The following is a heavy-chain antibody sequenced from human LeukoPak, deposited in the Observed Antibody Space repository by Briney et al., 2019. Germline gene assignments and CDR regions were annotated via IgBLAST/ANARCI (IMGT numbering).Heavy chain of an antibody. Sequence: ASAKVSCKASGYTVTSYYMHWVRQAPGQGLEWMAILNPSGGSSNYTQKFQGRATLTRATSTGTVYMELSSLRSEDTAVYYCASVYKHGMDVWGQGTTVIVSS. D-gene: IGHD5-24*01. J-gene: IGHJ6*02. CDR1: GYTVTSYY. V-gene: IGHV1-46*01. CDR2: LNPSGGSS. CDR3: ASVYKHGMDV.